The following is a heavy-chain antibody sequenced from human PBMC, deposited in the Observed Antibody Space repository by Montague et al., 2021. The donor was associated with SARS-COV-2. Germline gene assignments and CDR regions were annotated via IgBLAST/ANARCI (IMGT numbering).Heavy chain of an antibody. J-gene: IGHJ5*02. CDR2: IYYSGST. CDR1: GGSISSSSYY. Sequence: SETLSLTCTVSGGSISSSSYYWGWIRQPPGKGLEWIGSIYYSGSTYYNPSLKSRVTISVDTSKNQFSLKLSSVTAADTAVYYCARDGSGWFERLSRLDAWGQGTLVTVSS. D-gene: IGHD3-3*01. V-gene: IGHV4-39*07. CDR3: ARDGSGWFERLSRLDA.